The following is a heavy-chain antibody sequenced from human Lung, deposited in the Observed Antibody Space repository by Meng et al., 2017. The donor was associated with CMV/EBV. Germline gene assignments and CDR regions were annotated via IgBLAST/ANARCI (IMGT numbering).Heavy chain of an antibody. CDR2: IIPVLGTA. Sequence: SVXVSCKASGNTFTGYYMHWARQAPGQGLEWMGGIIPVLGTANYPQKFQGRVTITTDESTSTAYMELSSLRSDDTAVYYCARVVPPSYYYDSSGYYDYWXQGTXVTVSS. D-gene: IGHD3-22*01. J-gene: IGHJ4*02. V-gene: IGHV1-69*05. CDR1: GNTFTGYY. CDR3: ARVVPPSYYYDSSGYYDY.